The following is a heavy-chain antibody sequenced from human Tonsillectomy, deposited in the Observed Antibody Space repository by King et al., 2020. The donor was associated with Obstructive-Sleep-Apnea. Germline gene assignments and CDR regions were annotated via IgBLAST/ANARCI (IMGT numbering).Heavy chain of an antibody. CDR2: MRYDGSDK. D-gene: IGHD6-13*01. CDR3: AKDLSPNSWYPSYLDH. V-gene: IGHV3-30*02. CDR1: GFIFGTFG. Sequence: VQLVESGGGVVHPGGSLRLSCAASGFIFGTFGMHWVRQAPGKGLEWVIYMRYDGSDKYYIDSVKGRFTITRDNSKNTLYLQMSSLRAEDTAVYYCAKDLSPNSWYPSYLDHWGQGTLVTVSS. J-gene: IGHJ4*02.